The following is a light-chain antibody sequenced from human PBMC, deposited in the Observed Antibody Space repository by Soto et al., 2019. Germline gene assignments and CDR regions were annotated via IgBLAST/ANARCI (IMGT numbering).Light chain of an antibody. Sequence: EIVMTQSPATLSVSPGERATLSCRASQSVSSNLAWYQQKPGQAPRLLIYGASTRATGIPARFSGSRSGKEFTLTISSLQYEDVAVYYCQHYNNWPRTFGQGTKVEIK. J-gene: IGKJ1*01. V-gene: IGKV3-15*01. CDR2: GAS. CDR1: QSVSSN. CDR3: QHYNNWPRT.